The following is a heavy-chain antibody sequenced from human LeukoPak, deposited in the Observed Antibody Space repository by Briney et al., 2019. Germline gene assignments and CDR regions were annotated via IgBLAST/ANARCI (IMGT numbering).Heavy chain of an antibody. J-gene: IGHJ5*02. CDR1: GGSISSGSYY. CDR2: IYTSGST. Sequence: KSSETLSLTCTVSGGSISSGSYYWSWIRQPAGRGLEWIGRIYTSGSTNYNPSLKSRVTISVDTSKNQFSLKLSSVTAADTVVYYCAREDSSSWSWSDTGFDPWGQGTLVTVSS. D-gene: IGHD6-13*01. V-gene: IGHV4-61*02. CDR3: AREDSSSWSWSDTGFDP.